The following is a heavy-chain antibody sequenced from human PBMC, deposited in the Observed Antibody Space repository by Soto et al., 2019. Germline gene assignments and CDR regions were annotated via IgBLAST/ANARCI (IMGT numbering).Heavy chain of an antibody. CDR2: IDPSDSYT. CDR3: ARDLYSTNGYVRAFDI. V-gene: IGHV5-10-1*01. D-gene: IGHD6-13*01. Sequence: PGESLKISCKGSGYSFTSYWIAWVRQMPGKGLEWMGRIDPSDSYTNYSPSFQGHVTISADKSISTAYLQWSSLKASDTAVYYCARDLYSTNGYVRAFDIWGQGTMVTVSS. CDR1: GYSFTSYW. J-gene: IGHJ3*02.